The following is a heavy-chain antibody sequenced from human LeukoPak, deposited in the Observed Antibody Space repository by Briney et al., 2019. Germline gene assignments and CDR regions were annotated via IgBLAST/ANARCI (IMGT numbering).Heavy chain of an antibody. V-gene: IGHV3-64*01. CDR2: ISSNGDAT. Sequence: GGSLRLSCAASGFTFSNYALHWGRQAPGKGLEYVSAISSNGDATFYASSVKCRFTISRDNSKNTLYLQMGSLRAEDMAVYYCVRVGNYREFDYWGQGTLVTVSS. CDR3: VRVGNYREFDY. D-gene: IGHD1-7*01. J-gene: IGHJ4*02. CDR1: GFTFSNYA.